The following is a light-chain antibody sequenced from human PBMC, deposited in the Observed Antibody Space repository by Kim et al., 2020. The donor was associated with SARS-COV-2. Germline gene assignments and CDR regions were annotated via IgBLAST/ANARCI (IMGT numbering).Light chain of an antibody. CDR2: DTS. CDR1: QSVSSY. CDR3: QQRSNWPLT. J-gene: IGKJ4*01. Sequence: SPGERATLSCRASQSVSSYLAWYQQKPGQAPRLLIYDTSNRATGIPARFSGSGSGTDYTLTISSLEPEDFAVYYCQQRSNWPLTFGGGTKVDIK. V-gene: IGKV3-11*01.